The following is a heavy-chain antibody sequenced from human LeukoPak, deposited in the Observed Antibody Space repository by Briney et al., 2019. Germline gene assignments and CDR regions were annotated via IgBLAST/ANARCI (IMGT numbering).Heavy chain of an antibody. CDR2: IYYSGDT. CDR3: AGETQLYYYYYMDV. Sequence: SETLSLTCTVSRGSISGYSWSWIRQSPGGGLDWIGYIYYSGDTAYNPSLRSRVTLSVDTSKNQFSLQLRSVTTADTAVYYCAGETQLYYYYYMDVWGKGTTVTVSS. D-gene: IGHD6-13*01. CDR1: RGSISGYS. V-gene: IGHV4-59*03. J-gene: IGHJ6*03.